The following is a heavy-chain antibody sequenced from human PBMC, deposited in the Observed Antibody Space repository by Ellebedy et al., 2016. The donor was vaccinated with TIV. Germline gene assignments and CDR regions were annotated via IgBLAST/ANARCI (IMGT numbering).Heavy chain of an antibody. CDR2: IGTAGDT. D-gene: IGHD3-10*01. Sequence: GESLKISCAASGFTFSNYGMHWVRQATGKGLEWVSGIGTAGDTYYPGSVKVRFTTSRENAKNSLFLQMNSLRDGDTAVYYCARGRYGPWGQGTLVTVSS. J-gene: IGHJ5*02. CDR3: ARGRYGP. CDR1: GFTFSNYG. V-gene: IGHV3-13*01.